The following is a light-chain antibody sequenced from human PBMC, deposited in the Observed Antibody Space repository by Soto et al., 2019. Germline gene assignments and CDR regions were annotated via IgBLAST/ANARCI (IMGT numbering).Light chain of an antibody. J-gene: IGLJ1*01. V-gene: IGLV2-23*02. Sequence: QSVLTQPASVSGSPGQSITIYCTGTSSDVGSYNLVSWYQQHPGKAPKVMIYEVSKRPSGVSNRFSGSKSGNTASLTISGLQAEDEADYYCCSYAGSSTYVFGTGTKVTVL. CDR3: CSYAGSSTYV. CDR2: EVS. CDR1: SSDVGSYNL.